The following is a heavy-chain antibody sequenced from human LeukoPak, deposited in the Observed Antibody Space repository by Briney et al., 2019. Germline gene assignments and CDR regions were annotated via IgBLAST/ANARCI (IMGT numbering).Heavy chain of an antibody. J-gene: IGHJ4*02. CDR2: IYTGGST. CDR3: ARGGTTVTAGDY. D-gene: IGHD4-11*01. Sequence: GGSLRLSCAASGFSVSSKYMSWVRQAPGKGLEWVSVIYTGGSTYYADSVKGRFTISRDNSKNTLNLQMNSLRVEDTAVYYCARGGTTVTAGDYWGQGTLVTVSS. V-gene: IGHV3-66*02. CDR1: GFSVSSKY.